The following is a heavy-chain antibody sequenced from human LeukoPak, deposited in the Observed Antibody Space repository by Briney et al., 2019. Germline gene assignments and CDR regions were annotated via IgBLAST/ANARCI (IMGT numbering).Heavy chain of an antibody. D-gene: IGHD5-24*01. CDR1: GYTFTSYY. CDR3: ARGKEKRKTSPFDY. CDR2: INPSGGST. J-gene: IGHJ4*02. Sequence: ASVKDSCKASGYTFTSYYMHWVRQAPGQGLEWMGIINPSGGSTSYAQKLPGRVTMTRDTCKSTAYMELSSLRSEDTAVYYCARGKEKRKTSPFDYWGQGTLVTVSS. V-gene: IGHV1-46*01.